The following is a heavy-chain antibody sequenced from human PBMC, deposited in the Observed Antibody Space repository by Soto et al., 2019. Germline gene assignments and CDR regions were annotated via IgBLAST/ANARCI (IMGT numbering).Heavy chain of an antibody. J-gene: IGHJ4*02. Sequence: QEQLVESGGDVGQPGRSLTLSCAASGFTFSANAMHWVRQAPGKGLEWVAVIAYDGTIKIYRDSVKGRFTISRDDSKSTLYLQMNSLRPEDTAVYYCARDKIKGDPDYLASWGQGTLVTVSS. CDR1: GFTFSANA. V-gene: IGHV3-30-3*01. CDR2: IAYDGTIK. CDR3: ARDKIKGDPDYLAS.